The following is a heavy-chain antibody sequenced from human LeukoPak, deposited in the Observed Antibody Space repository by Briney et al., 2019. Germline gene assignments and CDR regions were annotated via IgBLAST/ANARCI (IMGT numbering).Heavy chain of an antibody. CDR1: GFTFSSYA. V-gene: IGHV3-23*01. D-gene: IGHD3-16*01. CDR3: AKDFQFTPPLLGFDY. J-gene: IGHJ4*02. Sequence: GGSLRLSCAAPGFTFSSYAMSWVRQAPGKGLEWVSAISGSGGSTYYADSVKGRFTISRDNSKNTLYLQMNSLRAEDTAVYYCAKDFQFTPPLLGFDYWGQGTLVTVSS. CDR2: ISGSGGST.